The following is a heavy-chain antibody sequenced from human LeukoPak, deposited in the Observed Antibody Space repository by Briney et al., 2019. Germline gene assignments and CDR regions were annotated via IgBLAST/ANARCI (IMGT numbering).Heavy chain of an antibody. D-gene: IGHD3-22*01. CDR1: GFTFSSYA. J-gene: IGHJ4*02. V-gene: IGHV3-30*04. Sequence: GRSLRLSCAASGFTFSSYAMHWVRQAPGKGLEWVALISYDGSNKNYADSVKGRFTISRDNSKNTLYLQMNSLRAEDTAVYYCAKDAPYYDSSGYYYPAPDYWGQGTLVTVSS. CDR2: ISYDGSNK. CDR3: AKDAPYYDSSGYYYPAPDY.